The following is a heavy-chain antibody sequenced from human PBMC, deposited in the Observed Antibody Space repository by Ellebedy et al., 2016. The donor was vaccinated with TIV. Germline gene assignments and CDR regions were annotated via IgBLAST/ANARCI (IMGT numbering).Heavy chain of an antibody. V-gene: IGHV3-9*01. CDR3: ARDVTYYYGSGSPDL. CDR2: INWSSTSV. D-gene: IGHD3-10*01. Sequence: GGSLRLSXVASGFTFGNYWMHWVRQAPGRGLEWVSGINWSSTSVSYADSVKGRFTITRDNAKNSLFLQMNNLRSEDTAFYFCARDVTYYYGSGSPDLWGQGTLVTVSS. CDR1: GFTFGNYW. J-gene: IGHJ5*02.